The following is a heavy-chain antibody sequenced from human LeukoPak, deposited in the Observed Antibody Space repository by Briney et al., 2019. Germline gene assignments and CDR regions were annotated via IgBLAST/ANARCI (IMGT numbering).Heavy chain of an antibody. CDR2: ISSSSSYI. Sequence: PGGSLRLSCAASGFTFSSYSMNWVRQAPGKGLEWVSSISSSSSYIYYADSVKGRFTISRDNAKNSLYLQMNSLRAEDTAVYYCARDLSGSIVPYYYYYMDVWGKGTTVTVSS. CDR3: ARDLSGSIVPYYYYYMDV. V-gene: IGHV3-21*01. D-gene: IGHD2-15*01. J-gene: IGHJ6*03. CDR1: GFTFSSYS.